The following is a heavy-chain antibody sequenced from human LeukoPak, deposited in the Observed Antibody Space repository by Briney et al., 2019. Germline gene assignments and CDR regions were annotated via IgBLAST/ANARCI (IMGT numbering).Heavy chain of an antibody. CDR3: ARDYYDSSGYLSLDS. CDR2: INSDGSIT. V-gene: IGHV3-74*01. J-gene: IGHJ4*02. CDR1: GFTFSDSW. D-gene: IGHD3-22*01. Sequence: PGGSLRLSWAASGFTFSDSWMHWVRQAPGEGLVWVSRINSDGSITIYADSVKGRFTISRDNAKNTLNLQMNSLRAEDTVVYYCARDYYDSSGYLSLDSWGQGTLVTVST.